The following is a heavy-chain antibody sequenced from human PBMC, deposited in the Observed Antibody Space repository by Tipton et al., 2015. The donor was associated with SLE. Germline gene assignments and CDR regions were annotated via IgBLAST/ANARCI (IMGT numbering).Heavy chain of an antibody. CDR3: ARVVPYGSHCSGGSCYSDAFDI. CDR1: GGSISSHY. V-gene: IGHV4-59*11. Sequence: TLSLTCTVSGGSISSHYWSWIWQPPGKGLEWFGYIYDSGSTNHNPSLKSRVTISVDTSKNQFSLKLSSVTAADTAVYYCARVVPYGSHCSGGSCYSDAFDIWGQGTMVTVSS. D-gene: IGHD2-15*01. J-gene: IGHJ3*02. CDR2: IYDSGST.